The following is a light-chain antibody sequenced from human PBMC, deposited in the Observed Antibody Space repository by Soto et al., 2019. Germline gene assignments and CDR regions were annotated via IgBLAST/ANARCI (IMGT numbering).Light chain of an antibody. J-gene: IGKJ5*01. Sequence: ETVLTQSPGTLSLSPGERATLSCRASQSVSNNYLAWYQQKPGQAPRLLIYGASNRATGIPDRFSGSGSGTDFTLTISRLEPEDFAVFYCQHYDSLPITFGQGTRLEIK. V-gene: IGKV3-20*01. CDR2: GAS. CDR1: QSVSNNY. CDR3: QHYDSLPIT.